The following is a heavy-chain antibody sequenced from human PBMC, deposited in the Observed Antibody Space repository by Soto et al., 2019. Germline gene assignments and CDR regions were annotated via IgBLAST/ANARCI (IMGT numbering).Heavy chain of an antibody. J-gene: IGHJ3*01. D-gene: IGHD6-19*01. Sequence: QVQLQESGPGLVKPSGTLSLTCAVSGDSISSPKWCTWLRQHPGKGLEWIGDLLHSGTTNYNPSLKSRVILSVDKSQNQFSLSLASVTAADTAIYYCAYSSGWYRHDVWGQGTSVTVSS. CDR2: LLHSGTT. CDR1: GDSISSPKW. CDR3: AYSSGWYRHDV. V-gene: IGHV4-4*02.